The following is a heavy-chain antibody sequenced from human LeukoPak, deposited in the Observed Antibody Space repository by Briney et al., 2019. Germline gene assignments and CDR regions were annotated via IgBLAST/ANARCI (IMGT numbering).Heavy chain of an antibody. D-gene: IGHD6-19*01. CDR2: IYYSGST. CDR3: ARRIQGGSGWTFDF. CDR1: GGSISSTIYY. V-gene: IGHV4-39*01. J-gene: IGHJ4*02. Sequence: PAETLSLTCTVSGGSISSTIYYWGWIRQPPGKGLEWIESIYYSGSTYYNPSLKSRVTISVDTSKNQFSLKLSSVTAADTAVFYCARRIQGGSGWTFDFWGQGTLVTVSS.